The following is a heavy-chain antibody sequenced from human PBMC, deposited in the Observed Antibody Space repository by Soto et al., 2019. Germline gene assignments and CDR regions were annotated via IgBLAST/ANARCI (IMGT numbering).Heavy chain of an antibody. D-gene: IGHD3-10*01. Sequence: EVQLVESGGGLIQPGGSLRLSCAVSGFTVSNNYMSWVRQAPGKGLEGVSVIYSGGYTAYGDSVKGRFTISRDNSKNTLYLQRNTLEPEAPAVFACARRPGGGGYWGQGTLVTVSS. CDR2: IYSGGYT. CDR1: GFTVSNNY. CDR3: ARRPGGGGY. V-gene: IGHV3-53*01. J-gene: IGHJ4*02.